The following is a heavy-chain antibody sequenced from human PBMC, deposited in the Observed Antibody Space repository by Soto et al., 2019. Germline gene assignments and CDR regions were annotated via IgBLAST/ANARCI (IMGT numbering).Heavy chain of an antibody. J-gene: IGHJ6*02. CDR1: GYIFTSYV. D-gene: IGHD5-18*01. CDR3: ARCIQGDYYYGMDV. Sequence: ASVKVSCKASGYIFTSYVMEWVRQAPGQRLEWMGWINAGNGNTKYSQKFQGRVTITRDTSTTTVYMELTNLRSDDTAVYYCARCIQGDYYYGMDVWGQGTTVTVSS. V-gene: IGHV1-3*01. CDR2: INAGNGNT.